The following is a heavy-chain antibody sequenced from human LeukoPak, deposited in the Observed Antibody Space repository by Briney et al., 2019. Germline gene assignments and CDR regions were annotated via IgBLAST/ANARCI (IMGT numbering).Heavy chain of an antibody. D-gene: IGHD1-26*01. CDR1: GFTFSSYA. V-gene: IGHV3-23*01. CDR2: ISGSGGST. CDR3: AKDQGNSGSFVY. J-gene: IGHJ4*02. Sequence: GGSLRLSCAASGFTFSSYAMSWVRQAAGKGLEGVSAISGSGGSTYYADSVKGRFTISRDNSKNTLYLQMNSLRAEDTAVYYCAKDQGNSGSFVYWGQGTLVTVSS.